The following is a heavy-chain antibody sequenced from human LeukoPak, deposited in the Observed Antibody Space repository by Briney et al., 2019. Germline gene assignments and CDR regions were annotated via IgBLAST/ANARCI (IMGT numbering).Heavy chain of an antibody. D-gene: IGHD2-15*01. CDR2: IYYSGST. CDR1: GGSISSSSYY. Sequence: PSETLSLTCTVSGGSISSSSYYWGWIRQPPGKGLEWIGSIYYSGSTYYNPSLKSRVTISVDTSKNQFSLKLSSVTAAGTAVYCCARLLLQSESTMVAPVGAFDIWGQGTTVTVSS. CDR3: ARLLLQSESTMVAPVGAFDI. J-gene: IGHJ3*02. V-gene: IGHV4-39*01.